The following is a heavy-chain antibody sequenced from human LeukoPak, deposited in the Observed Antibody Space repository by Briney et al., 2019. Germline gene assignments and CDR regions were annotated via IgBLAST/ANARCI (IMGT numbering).Heavy chain of an antibody. CDR2: ISYDGSNK. CDR3: ARARARVSMVRGSMSFVLDY. D-gene: IGHD3-10*01. J-gene: IGHJ4*02. CDR1: GFTFSSYA. V-gene: IGHV3-30-3*01. Sequence: PGGSLRLSCAASGFTFSSYAMHWVRQAPGKGLEWVAVISYDGSNKYYADSVKGRFTISRDNSKNTLYLQMNSLRAEDTAVYYCARARARVSMVRGSMSFVLDYWGQGTLVTVSS.